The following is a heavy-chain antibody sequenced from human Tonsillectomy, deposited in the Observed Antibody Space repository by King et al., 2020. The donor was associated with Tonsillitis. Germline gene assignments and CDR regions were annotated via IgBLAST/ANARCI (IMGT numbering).Heavy chain of an antibody. Sequence: VQLQESGPGLVKPSQTLSLTCTVSGGSISSGGYYWSWIRQHPGKGLEWIGYIYYSGSTYYNPSLKSRVSISLDTSKNQFSLKVTSVTAADTAVYYCARGDSAYDSQPDFDYWGQGTLVTVSS. V-gene: IGHV4-31*03. J-gene: IGHJ4*02. D-gene: IGHD5-12*01. CDR3: ARGDSAYDSQPDFDY. CDR2: IYYSGST. CDR1: GGSISSGGYY.